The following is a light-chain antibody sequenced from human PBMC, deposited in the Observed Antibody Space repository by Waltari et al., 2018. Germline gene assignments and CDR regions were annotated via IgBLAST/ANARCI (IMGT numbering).Light chain of an antibody. V-gene: IGKV1-33*01. J-gene: IGKJ3*01. CDR2: GAS. CDR1: QDISNY. CDR3: QHYYTFPRT. Sequence: DIQMTQSPSSLSASVGDRVTITCQASQDISNYLNWYQQKPGKAPKLLIYGASDLETGVPSRFSGSGSGTELSLTVSSLQPEDIATYYCQHYYTFPRTFGPGTKVDIK.